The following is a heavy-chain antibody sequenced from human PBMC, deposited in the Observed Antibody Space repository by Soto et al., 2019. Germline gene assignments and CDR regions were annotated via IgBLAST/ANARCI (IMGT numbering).Heavy chain of an antibody. CDR3: ARDKGYCSSTSCPAMYAFDI. Sequence: GGSLRLSCAASGFTFSGYAMSWVRQAPGKGLEWVSAISGSGGSTYYADSVKGRFTISRDNSKNTLYLQMNSLRAEDTAVYYCARDKGYCSSTSCPAMYAFDIWGQGTMVTVSS. V-gene: IGHV3-23*01. CDR2: ISGSGGST. J-gene: IGHJ3*02. D-gene: IGHD2-2*01. CDR1: GFTFSGYA.